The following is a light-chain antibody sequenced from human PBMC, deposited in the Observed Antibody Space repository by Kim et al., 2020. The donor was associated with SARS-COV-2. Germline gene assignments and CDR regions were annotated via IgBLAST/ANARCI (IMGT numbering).Light chain of an antibody. CDR2: GST. CDR3: QSHDSTLSGYYV. V-gene: IGLV1-40*01. Sequence: QSVLTQPPSVSGAPGQRVTISCTGSSSNIGAGYDVHWYQQLPGTAPRLLIYGSTNRPSGVPDRFSAPKSGTSASLAITGLQTEDEADYYCQSHDSTLSGYYVFGTGTKVTVL. J-gene: IGLJ1*01. CDR1: SSNIGAGYD.